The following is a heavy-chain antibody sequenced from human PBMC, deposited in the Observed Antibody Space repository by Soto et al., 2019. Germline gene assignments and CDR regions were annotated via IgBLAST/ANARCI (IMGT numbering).Heavy chain of an antibody. CDR1: GFSFSDYA. CDR3: AKRGPYSSGWYSPIFDY. CDR2: ISESGGST. D-gene: IGHD6-13*01. J-gene: IGHJ4*02. Sequence: GGSLRLSCAASGFSFSDYAMSWVRQAPGKGLEWVSVISESGGSTHYADSVRGRFTVSRDNSKNLLSLRMNSLRDEDTAVYFCAKRGPYSSGWYSPIFDYWGQGALVTVSS. V-gene: IGHV3-23*01.